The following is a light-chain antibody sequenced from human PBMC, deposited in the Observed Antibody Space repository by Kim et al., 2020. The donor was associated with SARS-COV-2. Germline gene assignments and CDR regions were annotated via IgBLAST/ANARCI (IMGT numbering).Light chain of an antibody. CDR2: AAS. V-gene: IGKV1-9*01. CDR3: QQLNSYRT. CDR1: QCISSY. Sequence: PASVRGRVTISCQASQCISSYLAWYQQKPGKAPKLLIYAASTLESGVPSRFSGSGSGTDFTLTISSLQPEDFATYYCQQLNSYRTFGQGTKVEIK. J-gene: IGKJ1*01.